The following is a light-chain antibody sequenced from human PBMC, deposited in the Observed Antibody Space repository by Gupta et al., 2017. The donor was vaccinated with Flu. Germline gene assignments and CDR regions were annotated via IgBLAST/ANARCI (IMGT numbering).Light chain of an antibody. Sequence: QAPRTHPASVSASPGQSPTIACTGTSSDVGGYNYVSWYQHLAGTAPKLMLHEVINRPSGVSKLFSGSKSGNTASLTTSVLQAEDEADYYCNSYTSSNSLEFGGGTKLTVL. CDR3: NSYTSSNSLE. CDR1: SSDVGGYNY. CDR2: EVI. V-gene: IGLV2-14*01. J-gene: IGLJ3*02.